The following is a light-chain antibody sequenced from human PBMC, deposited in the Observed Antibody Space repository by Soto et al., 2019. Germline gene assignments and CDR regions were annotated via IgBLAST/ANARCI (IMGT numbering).Light chain of an antibody. Sequence: QSALTQPPSVSGSPGQSITISCTGTSSDVGGYNYVSWYQQHPGKAPKLMIYDVSNRPSGVSNRFSGSTSGNTASLTISGLQAEGEADYYCSSYASSSLHVLGAGTKVTAL. CDR1: SSDVGGYNY. CDR2: DVS. CDR3: SSYASSSLHV. V-gene: IGLV2-14*03. J-gene: IGLJ1*01.